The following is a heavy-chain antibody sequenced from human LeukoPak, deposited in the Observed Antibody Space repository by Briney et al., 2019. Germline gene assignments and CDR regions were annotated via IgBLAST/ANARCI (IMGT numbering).Heavy chain of an antibody. V-gene: IGHV4-59*08. CDR2: IYYSGST. J-gene: IGHJ4*02. Sequence: PSETLSLTCTVSGGSISTYYWSWIRQPPGKGLEWIGYIYYSGSTNYNPSLKSRLTISVDTSKNQFSLKLSSVTAADTAVYYCARLSHLYGSGRPIDYWGQGTLVTVSS. CDR3: ARLSHLYGSGRPIDY. D-gene: IGHD3-10*01. CDR1: GGSISTYY.